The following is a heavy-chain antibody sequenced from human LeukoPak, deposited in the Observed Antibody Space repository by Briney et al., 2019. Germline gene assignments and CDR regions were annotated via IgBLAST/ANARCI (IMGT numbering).Heavy chain of an antibody. J-gene: IGHJ4*02. Sequence: GGSLRLSCAASGFTFSGYGIHWVRQAPGKGLEWVAFIRSDGSVKYYADSVRGRFTISRDNSKNTLYLQINSLRAEDTAVYYCAKNRDFWSGYYDFDYWGQGTLVTVSS. D-gene: IGHD3-3*01. CDR2: IRSDGSVK. CDR1: GFTFSGYG. CDR3: AKNRDFWSGYYDFDY. V-gene: IGHV3-30*02.